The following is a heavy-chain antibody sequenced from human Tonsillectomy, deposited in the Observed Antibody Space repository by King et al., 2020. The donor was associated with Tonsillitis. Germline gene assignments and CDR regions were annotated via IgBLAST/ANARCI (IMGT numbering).Heavy chain of an antibody. CDR2: IYYSGST. V-gene: IGHV4-39*01. D-gene: IGHD3-9*01. J-gene: IGHJ4*02. Sequence: QLQESGPGLVKPSETLSLTCTVSGGSISSSSYYWGWIRQPPGKGLEWIGSIYYSGSTYYNPSLKSRVTISVDTSKNQFSLKLSSVTAADTAVYYCAGLVRFGILTGQYYFDYWGQGTLVTVSS. CDR1: GGSISSSSYY. CDR3: AGLVRFGILTGQYYFDY.